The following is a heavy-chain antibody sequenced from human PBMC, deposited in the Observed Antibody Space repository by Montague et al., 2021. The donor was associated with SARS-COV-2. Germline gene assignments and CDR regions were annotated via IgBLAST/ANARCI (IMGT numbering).Heavy chain of an antibody. Sequence: SETLSLTCAVYVHCFIAEHWRRIDKHPSELQSPTTLVCRRGRAKYNPSLNGRVTISADTSKSQFSLNRNSVTAAYTAVYYWARGRRTDWSLDRRAFEIWGQGTMVTVSS. CDR2: VCRRGRA. CDR3: ARGRRTDWSLDRRAFEI. CDR1: VHCFIAEH. J-gene: IGHJ3*02. D-gene: IGHD3-9*01. V-gene: IGHV4-34*01.